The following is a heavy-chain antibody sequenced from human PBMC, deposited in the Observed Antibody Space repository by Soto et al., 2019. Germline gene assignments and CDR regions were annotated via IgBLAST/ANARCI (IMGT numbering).Heavy chain of an antibody. D-gene: IGHD2-2*01. V-gene: IGHV3-23*01. CDR3: AKGYCTSTTCNGRYGYYDL. CDR1: GFIFISHT. J-gene: IGHJ2*01. Sequence: PGGSLRLSCAASGFIFISHTMSWVRQAPGKGLEWVSGISGSGGSTFYADSVKGRFTISRDNSKNTLYLQMSSLRAEDTALYYCAKGYCTSTTCNGRYGYYDLWGRGTLVTVSS. CDR2: ISGSGGST.